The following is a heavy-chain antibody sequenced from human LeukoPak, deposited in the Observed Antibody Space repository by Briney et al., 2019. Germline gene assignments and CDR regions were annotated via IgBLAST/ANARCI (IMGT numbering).Heavy chain of an antibody. Sequence: GGSLRLSCAASRLTVSSNYMSWVRQAPGKGLEWVSVIYSGGSTYYADSVKGRFTISRDNSKNTLYLQMNSLRAEDTAVYYCGRGGINGLGKKTAYYYYGMDVWGQGTTVTVSS. V-gene: IGHV3-66*01. D-gene: IGHD3-10*01. CDR1: RLTVSSNY. J-gene: IGHJ6*02. CDR3: GRGGINGLGKKTAYYYYGMDV. CDR2: IYSGGST.